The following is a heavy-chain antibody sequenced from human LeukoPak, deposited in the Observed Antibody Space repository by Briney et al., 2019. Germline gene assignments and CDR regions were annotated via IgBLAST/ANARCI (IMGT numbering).Heavy chain of an antibody. CDR3: ARGKNGYSSSWYAWGWYFDY. CDR2: IYYSGST. Sequence: SETLSLTCTVSGGSISSYYWSWIRQPPGKGLEWIGYIYYSGSTNYNPSLKSRVTISVDTSKNQFSLKLSSVTAADTAVYYCARGKNGYSSSWYAWGWYFDYWGQGTLVTVSS. V-gene: IGHV4-59*01. CDR1: GGSISSYY. D-gene: IGHD6-13*01. J-gene: IGHJ4*02.